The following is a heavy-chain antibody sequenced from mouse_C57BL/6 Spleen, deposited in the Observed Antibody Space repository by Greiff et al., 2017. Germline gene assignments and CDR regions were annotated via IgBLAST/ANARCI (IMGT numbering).Heavy chain of an antibody. CDR1: GYTFTSYW. CDR3: ASQGFDGSYKAFAY. D-gene: IGHD2-3*01. J-gene: IGHJ3*01. Sequence: VQLQQPGAELVKPGASVKLSCKASGYTFTSYWMHWVKQRPGQGLEWIGMIHPNSGSTNYNEKFKSKATLTVDKSSSTAYMQLSSLTSEDSAVYYCASQGFDGSYKAFAYWGQGTLVTVSA. CDR2: IHPNSGST. V-gene: IGHV1-64*01.